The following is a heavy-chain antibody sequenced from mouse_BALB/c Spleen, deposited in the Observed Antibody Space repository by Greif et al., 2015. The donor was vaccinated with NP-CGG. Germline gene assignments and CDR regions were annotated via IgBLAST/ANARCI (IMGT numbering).Heavy chain of an antibody. V-gene: IGHV5-12*02. J-gene: IGHJ4*01. CDR2: ISNGGGST. Sequence: EVKLVESGGGLVQPGGSLKLSCATSGFTFSDYYMYWVRQTPEKRLEWVAYISNGGGSTYYPDTVKGRFTISRDNAKNTLYLQMSRLKSEDTAMYYCARPDYDYDEETPNAMDYWGQGTSVTVSS. D-gene: IGHD2-4*01. CDR3: ARPDYDYDEETPNAMDY. CDR1: GFTFSDYY.